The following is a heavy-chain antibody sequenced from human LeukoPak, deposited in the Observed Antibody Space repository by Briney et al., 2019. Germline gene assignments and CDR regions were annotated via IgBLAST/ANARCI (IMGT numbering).Heavy chain of an antibody. CDR3: ARVPAAIGNWFDP. CDR2: INPNSGGT. CDR1: GYTFTGYY. Sequence: GASVKVSCKASGYTFTGYYMHWVRQAPGQGLEWMGWINPNSGGTNYAQKFRGRVTMTRDTSISTAYMELSRLRSDDTAVYYCARVPAAIGNWFDPWGQGTLVTVSS. J-gene: IGHJ5*02. D-gene: IGHD2-2*02. V-gene: IGHV1-2*02.